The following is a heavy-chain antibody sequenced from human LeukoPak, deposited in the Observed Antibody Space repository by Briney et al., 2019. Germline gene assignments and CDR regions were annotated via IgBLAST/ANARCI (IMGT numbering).Heavy chain of an antibody. CDR1: GDSISSGSYY. CDR3: AREGIVDVATHVWFDP. Sequence: SETPSLTCTVSGDSISSGSYYWIWIRQPAGKGLEWIGRVYTTGSTDYSPSLKSRVTISVDTSKNQFSLKLSSVTAADTAVYYCAREGIVDVATHVWFDPWGQGTLVTVSS. V-gene: IGHV4-61*02. D-gene: IGHD1-26*01. CDR2: VYTTGST. J-gene: IGHJ5*02.